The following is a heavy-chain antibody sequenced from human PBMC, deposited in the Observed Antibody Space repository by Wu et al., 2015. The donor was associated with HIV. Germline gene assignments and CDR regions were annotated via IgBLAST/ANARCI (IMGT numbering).Heavy chain of an antibody. V-gene: IGHV1-2*02. CDR3: ARGVWRQWRGTGLFDY. CDR1: GYTFTGYY. Sequence: QVRLVQSGTEVKKPGASVKVSCKASGYTFTGYYMHWVRQAPGQGLEWMGWINPNSGGTDYAQKFQGRVTMTRDTSISTAYMELSRLRSDDTAVYYCARGVWRQWRGTGLFDYWGQGTLVTVSS. J-gene: IGHJ4*02. CDR2: INPNSGGT. D-gene: IGHD6-19*01.